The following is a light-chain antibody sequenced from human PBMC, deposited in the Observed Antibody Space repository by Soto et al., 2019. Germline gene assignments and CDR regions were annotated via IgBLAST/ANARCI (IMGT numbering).Light chain of an antibody. Sequence: EIVLTQSPATLSLSPGERATLSRRASQTVSFYLAWYQQKPGQAPRLLIYDASKRATGTPARFSGSGSGTDFTLTISSLEPEDFAVYYCQQRSNWPPFTFGPGTKVDIK. V-gene: IGKV3-11*01. CDR1: QTVSFY. CDR2: DAS. CDR3: QQRSNWPPFT. J-gene: IGKJ3*01.